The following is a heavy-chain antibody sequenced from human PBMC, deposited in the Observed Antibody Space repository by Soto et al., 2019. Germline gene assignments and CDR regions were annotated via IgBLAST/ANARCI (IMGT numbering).Heavy chain of an antibody. Sequence: DVQLWESGGGLVQPGGSLRLSCAASGFSFGSYALSWVRQAPGKGLEWLSTISGSDGKTFYADSVKGRFSISRDTSQSTLYLQMNSLRADDTAMYYCARWSYLDYWGQGTRVTVSS. J-gene: IGHJ4*02. CDR1: GFSFGSYA. CDR2: ISGSDGKT. D-gene: IGHD3-3*01. CDR3: ARWSYLDY. V-gene: IGHV3-23*01.